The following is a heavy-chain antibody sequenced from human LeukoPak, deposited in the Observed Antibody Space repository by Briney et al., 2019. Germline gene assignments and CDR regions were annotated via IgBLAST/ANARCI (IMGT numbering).Heavy chain of an antibody. CDR3: AKDPSTLTIRDDY. D-gene: IGHD5-24*01. V-gene: IGHV3-23*01. Sequence: GGSLRLSCAASGFTFDEYGMNWVRQAPEKGLEWVSTIHPSGTNTHYADSVKGRFTISRDNSKNKLFLLMSTLRADDTAIYYCAKDPSTLTIRDDYWGQGTLVTVSS. CDR2: IHPSGTNT. CDR1: GFTFDEYG. J-gene: IGHJ4*02.